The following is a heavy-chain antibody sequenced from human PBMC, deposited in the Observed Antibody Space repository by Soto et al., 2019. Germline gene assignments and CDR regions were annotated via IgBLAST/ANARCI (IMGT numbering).Heavy chain of an antibody. V-gene: IGHV3-30*18. CDR3: AKDRVAVATAEYFQH. D-gene: IGHD6-19*01. CDR1: GFTFSSYG. Sequence: GGSLRLSCAASGFTFSSYGMHWVRQAPGKGLEWVAVISYDGSSKYYADSVKGRFTISRDNSKNTLYLQMNSLRAEDTAVHYCAKDRVAVATAEYFQHWGQGTLVTVSS. CDR2: ISYDGSSK. J-gene: IGHJ1*01.